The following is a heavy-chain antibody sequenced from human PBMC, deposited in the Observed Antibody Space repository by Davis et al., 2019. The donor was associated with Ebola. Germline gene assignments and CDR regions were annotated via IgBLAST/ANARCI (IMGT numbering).Heavy chain of an antibody. V-gene: IGHV1-18*04. CDR2: INPHNGNT. D-gene: IGHD1-1*01. CDR3: ARAQFPTTSDY. J-gene: IGHJ4*02. Sequence: AASVKVSCKASGYTFTGYYMHWVRQAPGQGLEWMGWINPHNGNTNYAQNVQGRVIMTSDTATTTAYMEVGSLRSDDTAVYYCARAQFPTTSDYWGQGTLVTVSS. CDR1: GYTFTGYY.